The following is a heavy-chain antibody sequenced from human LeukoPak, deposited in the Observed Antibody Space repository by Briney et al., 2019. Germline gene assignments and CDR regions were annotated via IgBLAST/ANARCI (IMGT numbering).Heavy chain of an antibody. J-gene: IGHJ4*02. CDR3: AREHRNVGATIDW. CDR1: GFTVSNSF. V-gene: IGHV3-74*01. CDR2: ISPDGTTT. Sequence: PGGSLRLSCAASGFTVSNSFMSWVRQAPGKGLEWVSRISPDGTTTIYADSVKGRFTISRDNAKNTLYLQMNSLRAEDRAVYYCAREHRNVGATIDWWGQGTLDTVSS. D-gene: IGHD1-26*01.